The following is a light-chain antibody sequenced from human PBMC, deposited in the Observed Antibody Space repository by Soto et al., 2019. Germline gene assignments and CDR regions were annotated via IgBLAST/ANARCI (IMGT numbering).Light chain of an antibody. CDR3: SSYTSSSTPVV. V-gene: IGLV2-14*01. J-gene: IGLJ2*01. CDR2: EVI. Sequence: QSALTQPASVSGSPGQSITISCTGTSSDVGGYNYVSWYQLLPGKAPQLMVYEVIHRPSGVSNRFSGSKSGNTASLTISGLQAEDEADYYCSSYTSSSTPVVFGGGTKLTVL. CDR1: SSDVGGYNY.